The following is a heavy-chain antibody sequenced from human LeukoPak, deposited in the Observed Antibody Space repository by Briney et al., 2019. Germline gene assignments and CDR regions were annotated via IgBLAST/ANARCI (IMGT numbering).Heavy chain of an antibody. J-gene: IGHJ4*02. CDR1: GGSISSSSYY. V-gene: IGHV4-39*07. CDR3: ARGGPGGIVVVPAAIPTFDY. Sequence: SETLSLTCTVSGGSISSSSYYWGWIRQPPGKGLEWIGSIYYSGSTYYNPSLKSRVTISVDTSKNQFSLKLSSVTAADTAVYYCARGGPGGIVVVPAAIPTFDYWGQGTLVTVSS. D-gene: IGHD2-2*01. CDR2: IYYSGST.